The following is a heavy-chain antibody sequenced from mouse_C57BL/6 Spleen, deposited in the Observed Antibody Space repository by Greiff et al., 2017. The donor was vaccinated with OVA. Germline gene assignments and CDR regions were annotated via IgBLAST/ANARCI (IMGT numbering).Heavy chain of an antibody. CDR3: ARGRDSNPSFAY. Sequence: QVQLQHPGAELVKPGASVKLSCKASGYTFTSYWMQWVKQRPGQGLEWIGEIDPSDSYTNYNQKFKGKATLTVDTSSSTAYMQLSSLTSEDSAVYYCARGRDSNPSFAYWGQGTLVTVSA. J-gene: IGHJ3*01. CDR2: IDPSDSYT. D-gene: IGHD2-5*01. CDR1: GYTFTSYW. V-gene: IGHV1-50*01.